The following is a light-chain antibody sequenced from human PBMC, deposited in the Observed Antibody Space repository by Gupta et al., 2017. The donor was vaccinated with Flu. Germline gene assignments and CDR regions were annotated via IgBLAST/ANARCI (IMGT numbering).Light chain of an antibody. CDR1: KLEDVY. CDR3: QAWDSGTCG. CDR2: QDS. Sequence: SPGQTASITCSGDKLEDVYVSGYQQKPGQSPVLVIYQDSQRPSGIPERFSGSNSGNTATLTISGTQAMDEADYYCQAWDSGTCGFGGGTKLTVL. V-gene: IGLV3-1*01. J-gene: IGLJ2*01.